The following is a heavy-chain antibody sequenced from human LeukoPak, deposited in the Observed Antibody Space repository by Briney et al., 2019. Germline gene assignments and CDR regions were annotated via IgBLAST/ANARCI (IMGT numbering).Heavy chain of an antibody. CDR2: INNDGSST. CDR3: ARQIVAGTEYYYYYGMDV. J-gene: IGHJ6*02. CDR1: GFTFSSYW. Sequence: PGGSLRLSCAASGFTFSSYWIHWVRQAPGKGLLWLSRINNDGSSTSYADSVKGRFTISRDNAKSTAHLQVTGLRAEDTAVYYCARQIVAGTEYYYYYGMDVWGQGTTVTVSS. D-gene: IGHD6-19*01. V-gene: IGHV3-74*01.